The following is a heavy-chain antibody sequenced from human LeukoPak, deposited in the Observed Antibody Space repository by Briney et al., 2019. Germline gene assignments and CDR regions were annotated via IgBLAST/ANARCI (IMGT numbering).Heavy chain of an antibody. Sequence: PGGSLRLSCAASGFTFSTYAMSWVRQAPGKRLEWVSTINGSGGSTYYADSVKGRFTISRDNSKNTLYLQMNSLRAEDTALYYCAKLHHFDWLLVSNWFDPWGQGTLVTVSS. CDR2: INGSGGST. D-gene: IGHD3-9*01. CDR3: AKLHHFDWLLVSNWFDP. V-gene: IGHV3-23*01. CDR1: GFTFSTYA. J-gene: IGHJ5*02.